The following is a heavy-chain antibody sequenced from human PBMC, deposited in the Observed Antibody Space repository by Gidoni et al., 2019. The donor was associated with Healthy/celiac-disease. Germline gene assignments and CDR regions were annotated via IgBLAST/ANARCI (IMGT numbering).Heavy chain of an antibody. CDR2: FNSSSSTI. D-gene: IGHD3-10*01. Sequence: EVQLVESGGGLVQPGGSLRLSCAASGFSFSSYSMNWVRRAPGKGLEWVSYFNSSSSTIYYADSVKGRFTISGDNAKNSLYLQMNSLRAEDTAVYYCATAPRDYRGMDVWGQGTTVTVSS. J-gene: IGHJ6*02. CDR3: ATAPRDYRGMDV. V-gene: IGHV3-48*04. CDR1: GFSFSSYS.